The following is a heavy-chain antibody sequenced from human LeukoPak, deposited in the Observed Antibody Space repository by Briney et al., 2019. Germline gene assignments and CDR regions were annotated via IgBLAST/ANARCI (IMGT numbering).Heavy chain of an antibody. J-gene: IGHJ5*01. D-gene: IGHD3-10*01. V-gene: IGHV3-48*03. CDR3: ARDHYYGSASYIFDS. CDR1: GFTFSSYG. CDR2: ISGSGSTM. Sequence: PGGSLRLSCAASGFTFSSYGMNWVRQVPGKGLEWVSYISGSGSTMCYADSVKARFTISRDNAKNSLFLQMDSLRAGDAAVYYCARDHYYGSASYIFDSWGQGTLVTVSS.